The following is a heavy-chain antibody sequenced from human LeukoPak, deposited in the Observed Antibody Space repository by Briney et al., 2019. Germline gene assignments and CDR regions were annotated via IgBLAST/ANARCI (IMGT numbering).Heavy chain of an antibody. D-gene: IGHD5-24*01. CDR3: VKDDGWVQYAN. J-gene: IGHJ4*02. CDR1: GFTFSSYA. CDR2: IRTDGVTT. Sequence: GGSLRLSCAASGFTFSSYAMTGVRQAPGKGLEWVSGIRTDGVTTYYADSVKGRFIISRDISKNTVYLQMNSLSAEDAAVYYCVKDDGWVQYANWGQGTLVTVSS. V-gene: IGHV3-23*01.